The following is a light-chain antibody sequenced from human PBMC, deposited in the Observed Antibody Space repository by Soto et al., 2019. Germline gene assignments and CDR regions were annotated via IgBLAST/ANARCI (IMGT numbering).Light chain of an antibody. CDR3: QTYDSSLSGSL. CDR1: SSNIGAGYD. J-gene: IGLJ3*02. V-gene: IGLV1-40*01. CDR2: ANS. Sequence: QSVLTQPPSVSGAPGQRVTNSCTGSSSNIGAGYDVHWYQQLPGAAPKLLIHANSHRPSGVPDRFSGSRSGTSASLAITGLQGEDEADYFCQTYDSSLSGSLFGGGTKVTVL.